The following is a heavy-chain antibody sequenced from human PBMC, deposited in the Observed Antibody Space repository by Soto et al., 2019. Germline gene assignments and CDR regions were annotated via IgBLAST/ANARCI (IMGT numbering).Heavy chain of an antibody. V-gene: IGHV3-23*01. Sequence: EVQLFESGGGLVQSGGSLRLSCTASGFSFSSYVMSWVRQAPGKGLEWVSEIRADGGSTYYADSVKGRFTISRDNSKNKVDLQMNSPRTDDTAVYYCAKAGYSGFCDYGGQGTMVTVSS. D-gene: IGHD5-18*01. CDR3: AKAGYSGFCDY. CDR2: IRADGGST. J-gene: IGHJ4*02. CDR1: GFSFSSYV.